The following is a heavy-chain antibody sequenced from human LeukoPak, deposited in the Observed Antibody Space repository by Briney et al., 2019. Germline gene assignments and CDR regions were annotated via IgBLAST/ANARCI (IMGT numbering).Heavy chain of an antibody. CDR1: GGSISSRSFY. D-gene: IGHD5-12*01. CDR2: INYSGNT. CDR3: ARYSGYDPRWWFDP. J-gene: IGHJ5*02. Sequence: SETLSLTCTVSGGSISSRSFYWGCIRQPPGKGLEWIGNINYSGNTQYNPSLKSRVTISVDTSKNQFSLKLSSVTAADTAVYYCARYSGYDPRWWFDPWGQGTLVTVSS. V-gene: IGHV4-39*01.